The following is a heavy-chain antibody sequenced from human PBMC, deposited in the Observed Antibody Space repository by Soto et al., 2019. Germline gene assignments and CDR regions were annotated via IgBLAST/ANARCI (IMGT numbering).Heavy chain of an antibody. J-gene: IGHJ4*02. D-gene: IGHD6-19*01. Sequence: GGSLRLSCAASGFTVSSNYMSWVRQAPGKGLEWVSVIYSGGSTYYADAVKGRFTISRDNSKNTLYLQMNSLRAEDTAVYYCARVRYSSGFWYYFDYWGQGTLVTVSS. CDR3: ARVRYSSGFWYYFDY. CDR2: IYSGGST. V-gene: IGHV3-53*01. CDR1: GFTVSSNY.